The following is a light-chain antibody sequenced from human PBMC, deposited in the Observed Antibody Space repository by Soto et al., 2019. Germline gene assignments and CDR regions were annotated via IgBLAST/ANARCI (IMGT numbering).Light chain of an antibody. CDR1: QSVSSY. J-gene: IGKJ2*01. V-gene: IGKV3-11*01. CDR2: DAS. Sequence: EILLTQSPATLSLSPGERATLSCRARQSVSSYLAWYQQKPGQAPRLLIYDASNRATGIPARFSGSGSGTDFTLTISSLEPEDFAVYYCQQRRSWSPTFGQGTKLEIK. CDR3: QQRRSWSPT.